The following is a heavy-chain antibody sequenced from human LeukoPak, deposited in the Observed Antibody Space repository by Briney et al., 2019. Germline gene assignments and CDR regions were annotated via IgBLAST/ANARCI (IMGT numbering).Heavy chain of an antibody. V-gene: IGHV1-2*02. CDR2: INPNTGAT. CDR1: GYTFTGYY. CDR3: ARDERFCNGDNHYPDLGY. D-gene: IGHD2-15*01. Sequence: ASVKVSCKASGYTFTGYYMFWVRQAPGQGLEWMGWINPNTGATKYVQSFQGRVTLTRDTSIRTTFMELSSLRSDDTAFYYCARDERFCNGDNHYPDLGYWGQGTLVTVSS. J-gene: IGHJ4*02.